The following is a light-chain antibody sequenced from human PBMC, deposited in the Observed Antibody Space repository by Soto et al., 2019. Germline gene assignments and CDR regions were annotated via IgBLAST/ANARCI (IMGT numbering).Light chain of an antibody. V-gene: IGLV2-14*01. CDR3: SLYTNSHTLI. CDR2: EVS. J-gene: IGLJ2*01. Sequence: QSALTQPAFVSESPGQSITISCTGTSSDIGAYNFVSWYLHHPGKAPKLVIFEVSNRHSGVSDRFSGSKSGSTASLTISGLQAEDEGEYFCSLYTNSHTLIFGGGTKLTVL. CDR1: SSDIGAYNF.